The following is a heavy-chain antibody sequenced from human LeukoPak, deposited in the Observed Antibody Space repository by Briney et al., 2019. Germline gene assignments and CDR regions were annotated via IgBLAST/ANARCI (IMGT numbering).Heavy chain of an antibody. J-gene: IGHJ3*02. CDR1: GYTFTIYY. D-gene: IGHD2-21*02. V-gene: IGHV1-46*01. Sequence: ASVRVSCTASGYTFTIYYMHWVRQAPGQGLEWMGIINPSGGSTSYAQKFQGRVTMTRDTSTSTVYMELGSLRSEDTAVYYCARETRGYCGGDCYEAHDAFDIWGQGTMVTVSS. CDR2: INPSGGST. CDR3: ARETRGYCGGDCYEAHDAFDI.